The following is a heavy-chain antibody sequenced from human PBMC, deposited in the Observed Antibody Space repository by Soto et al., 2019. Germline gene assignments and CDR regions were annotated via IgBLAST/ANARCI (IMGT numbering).Heavy chain of an antibody. J-gene: IGHJ4*02. Sequence: QVQLVQSGAEVKKPGASVTVSCNTSGYTFACYAISWMRQAPGQGLEWMGWISAYNGNTNSAQKLQGRFTMTTGTSTRTAYMVLRSLRSDDTAVYYCSSDPPPPDYWGQGTLVTVSS. CDR2: ISAYNGNT. CDR1: GYTFACYA. V-gene: IGHV1-18*01. CDR3: SSDPPPPDY.